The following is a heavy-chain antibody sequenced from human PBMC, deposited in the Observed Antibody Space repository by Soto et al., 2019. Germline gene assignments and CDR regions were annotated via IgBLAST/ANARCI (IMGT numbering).Heavy chain of an antibody. CDR3: ARNNYDFWSGYPNYGMDV. Sequence: GASVKVSCKASGYTFTNSGINWVRQAPGQGLEWMGWISTDNGNTNYAQKFQDWVTMTRDTSISTAYLELSRLRSDDTAVYYCARNNYDFWSGYPNYGMDVWGQGTTVTVSS. CDR2: ISTDNGNT. V-gene: IGHV1-18*01. J-gene: IGHJ6*02. CDR1: GYTFTNSG. D-gene: IGHD3-3*01.